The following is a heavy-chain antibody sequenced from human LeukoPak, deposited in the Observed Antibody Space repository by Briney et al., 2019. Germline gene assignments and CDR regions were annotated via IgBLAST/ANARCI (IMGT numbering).Heavy chain of an antibody. CDR2: IYPGDSDT. D-gene: IGHD6-13*01. CDR3: ARVSAAADNWFDP. J-gene: IGHJ5*02. Sequence: HGESLKISCKGSGYSFTSYWIGWVRQMPGKGLEWMGIIYPGDSDTRYSPSFQGPVTISADKSISTAYLQWSSLKASDTAMYYCARVSAAADNWFDPWGQGTLVTVSS. CDR1: GYSFTSYW. V-gene: IGHV5-51*01.